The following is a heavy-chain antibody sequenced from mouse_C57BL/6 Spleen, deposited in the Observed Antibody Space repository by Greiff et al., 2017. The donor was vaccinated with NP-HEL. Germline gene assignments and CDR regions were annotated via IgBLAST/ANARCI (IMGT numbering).Heavy chain of an antibody. V-gene: IGHV1-64*01. Sequence: QVQLQQPGAELVKPGASVKLSCKASGYTFTSYWMHWVKQRPGQGLEWIGMIHPNSGSTNYNEKFKSKATLTVDKSSSTAYMQLSSLTSEDSAVYYCARSRLLGAMDYWGQGTSVTVSS. J-gene: IGHJ4*01. CDR3: ARSRLLGAMDY. CDR1: GYTFTSYW. D-gene: IGHD2-3*01. CDR2: IHPNSGST.